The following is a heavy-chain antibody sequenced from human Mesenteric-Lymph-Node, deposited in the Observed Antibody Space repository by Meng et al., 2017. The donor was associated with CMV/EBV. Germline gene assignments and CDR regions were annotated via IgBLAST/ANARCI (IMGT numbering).Heavy chain of an antibody. Sequence: SETLSLTCTVSGVSISSTGYYWTWIRQHPGKGLEWIGYMYYSGSTYYNPSLKSRVIISLDMSKNQFSLNLSSVIAADTAVYYCARRVPGLHYFDYWGPGSLVTVSS. CDR2: MYYSGST. CDR3: ARRVPGLHYFDY. D-gene: IGHD5/OR15-5a*01. J-gene: IGHJ4*02. CDR1: GVSISSTGYY. V-gene: IGHV4-31*03.